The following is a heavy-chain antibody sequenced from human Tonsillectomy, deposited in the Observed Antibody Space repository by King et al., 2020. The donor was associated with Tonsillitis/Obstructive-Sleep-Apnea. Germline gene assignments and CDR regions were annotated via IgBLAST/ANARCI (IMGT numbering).Heavy chain of an antibody. J-gene: IGHJ6*02. CDR2: IRSKAYGGTT. D-gene: IGHD3-16*02. Sequence: VQLVESGGGLEQPGRSLRLSCEGSGFTFGDYSMTWVRQAPGRGLEWVGLIRSKAYGGTTEYAASVIGRFTMSRDDSKSTAYLQMNSLRIEDTAVYYCTRTPYVWGSDRYYYGLDVWGQGTTVTVSS. V-gene: IGHV3-49*04. CDR1: GFTFGDYS. CDR3: TRTPYVWGSDRYYYGLDV.